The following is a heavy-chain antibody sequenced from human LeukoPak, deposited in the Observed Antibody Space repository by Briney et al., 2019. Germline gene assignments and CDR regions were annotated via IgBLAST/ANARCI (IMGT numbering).Heavy chain of an antibody. CDR3: ARESRNRVYGSGSYFDY. CDR1: GFTFSSYG. V-gene: IGHV3-30*03. CDR2: ISYDGSNK. Sequence: GGSLRLSCAASGFTFSSYGMHWVRQAPGKGLEWVAVISYDGSNKYYADSVKGRFTISRDNSKNTLYLQMNSLRAEDTAVYYCARESRNRVYGSGSYFDYWGQGTLVTVSS. J-gene: IGHJ4*02. D-gene: IGHD3-10*01.